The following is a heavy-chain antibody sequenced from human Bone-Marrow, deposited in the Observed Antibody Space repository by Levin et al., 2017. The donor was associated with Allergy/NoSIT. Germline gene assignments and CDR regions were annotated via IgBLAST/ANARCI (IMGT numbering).Heavy chain of an antibody. D-gene: IGHD3/OR15-3a*01. V-gene: IGHV3-11*06. Sequence: GGSLRLSCAASGFRFSDYYMSWIRQVPGKGLEWVSYISVSGRETNYADSVKGRFIISRDNAKNSLSLQMNSLRVDDSAVYYCAREGFWTDWGQGTLVTVSS. CDR2: ISVSGRET. CDR3: AREGFWTD. J-gene: IGHJ4*02. CDR1: GFRFSDYY.